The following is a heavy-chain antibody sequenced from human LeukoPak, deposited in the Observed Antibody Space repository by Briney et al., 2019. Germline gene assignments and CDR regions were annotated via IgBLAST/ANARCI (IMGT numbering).Heavy chain of an antibody. Sequence: PGGSLRLSCAASGFTFRGYSMHWVRQGPGRGLMWVSRISSDGSITNYADSVKGRFIISRDNAKNTVYLQMTSLRAEDTAVYYCAGSIHYWGQGTLVTVSS. CDR3: AGSIHY. J-gene: IGHJ4*02. CDR2: ISSDGSIT. V-gene: IGHV3-74*01. CDR1: GFTFRGYS.